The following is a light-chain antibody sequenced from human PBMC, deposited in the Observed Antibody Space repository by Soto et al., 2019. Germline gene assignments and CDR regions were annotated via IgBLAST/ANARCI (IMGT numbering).Light chain of an antibody. CDR1: QSVSSY. V-gene: IGKV3-20*01. CDR3: QQYGSSGT. CDR2: GAS. Sequence: EFVGTQSPATLSLSPGERATLSCRASQSVSSYLAWYQQKPGQAPRLLIYGASSRATGIPDRFSGSGSGTDFTLTISRLEPEDFAVYYCQQYGSSGTFGQGTKVDIK. J-gene: IGKJ1*01.